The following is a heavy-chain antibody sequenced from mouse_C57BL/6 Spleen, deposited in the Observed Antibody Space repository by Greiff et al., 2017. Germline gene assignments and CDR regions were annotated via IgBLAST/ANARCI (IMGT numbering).Heavy chain of an antibody. D-gene: IGHD1-1*01. Sequence: QVQLKESGPELVKPGASVKLSCKASGYTFTSYDINWVKQRPGQGLEWIGWIYPRDGSTKYNEKFKGKATLTVDTSSSTAYMELHSLTSEDSAVYFCARGEITTVVEGFAYWGQGTLVTVSA. J-gene: IGHJ3*01. CDR3: ARGEITTVVEGFAY. CDR2: IYPRDGST. CDR1: GYTFTSYD. V-gene: IGHV1-85*01.